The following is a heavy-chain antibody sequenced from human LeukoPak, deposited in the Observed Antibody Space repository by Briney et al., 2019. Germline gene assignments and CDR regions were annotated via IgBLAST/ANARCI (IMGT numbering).Heavy chain of an antibody. Sequence: GASVKVSCKASGGTFSSYAISWVRQAPGQGLEWMGRIIPILGIANYAQKFQGRVTITTDESTSTAYMELSSLRSEDTAVYYCAAEGLAGGSYDSDAFDIWGQGTMVTVSS. D-gene: IGHD1-26*01. CDR3: AAEGLAGGSYDSDAFDI. V-gene: IGHV1-69*04. CDR1: GGTFSSYA. J-gene: IGHJ3*02. CDR2: IIPILGIA.